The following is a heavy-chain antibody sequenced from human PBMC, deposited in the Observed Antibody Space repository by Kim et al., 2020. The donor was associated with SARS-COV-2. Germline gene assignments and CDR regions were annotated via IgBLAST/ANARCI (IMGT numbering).Heavy chain of an antibody. J-gene: IGHJ6*03. D-gene: IGHD2-8*01. V-gene: IGHV1-46*01. CDR2: INPSGGST. Sequence: ASVKVSCKASGYTFTSYYIHWVRQAPGQGLEWMGIINPSGGSTSYAQKFQGRVTMTRDTTTSTVYMELSSLRSEDTAVYYCARDPRDIVLMVYATSVYYYYMDVWGKGTTVTVSS. CDR3: ARDPRDIVLMVYATSVYYYYMDV. CDR1: GYTFTSYY.